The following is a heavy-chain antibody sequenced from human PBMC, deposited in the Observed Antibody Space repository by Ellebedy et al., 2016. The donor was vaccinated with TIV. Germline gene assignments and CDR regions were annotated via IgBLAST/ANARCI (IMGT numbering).Heavy chain of an antibody. J-gene: IGHJ4*02. CDR2: IYSGGST. D-gene: IGHD6-13*01. Sequence: GESLKISXAASGFTVSSNYMSWVRQAPGKGLEWVSVIYSGGSTYYADSVKGRFTISRDNAKNSLYLQMNSLRAEDTAVYYCAGAVGAAAGTYGYWGQGTLVTVSS. CDR3: AGAVGAAAGTYGY. CDR1: GFTVSSNY. V-gene: IGHV3-53*03.